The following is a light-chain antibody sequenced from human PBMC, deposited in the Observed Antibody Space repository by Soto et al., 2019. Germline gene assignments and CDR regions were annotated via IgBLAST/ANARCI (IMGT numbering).Light chain of an antibody. J-gene: IGKJ1*01. CDR1: QSISSSY. V-gene: IGKV3-20*01. Sequence: IVLTQSPGTLSSSPGERATLSCRASQSISSSYLAWYQQKPGQAPRLLIYGASNRATAIPDRFSGSGSGPAFTLTIARLEPEDFAVYYCQQNDDSPGTFGQGTKVDLK. CDR3: QQNDDSPGT. CDR2: GAS.